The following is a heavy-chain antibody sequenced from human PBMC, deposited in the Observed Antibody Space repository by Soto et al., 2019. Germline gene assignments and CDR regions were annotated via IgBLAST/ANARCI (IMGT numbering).Heavy chain of an antibody. V-gene: IGHV4-4*07. CDR2: VYTSGST. Sequence: QVQLQESGPGLVKPSETLSLTCTVSGDSMTKYYWSWIRQPAGKGLEWIGRVYTSGSTNYNPSLKSRVTMSIDTSNQHFSLTLKSVTAADTAVYYCERTVGAAYYFDFWGQGDLVTVSS. D-gene: IGHD1-26*01. CDR1: GDSMTKYY. J-gene: IGHJ4*02. CDR3: ERTVGAAYYFDF.